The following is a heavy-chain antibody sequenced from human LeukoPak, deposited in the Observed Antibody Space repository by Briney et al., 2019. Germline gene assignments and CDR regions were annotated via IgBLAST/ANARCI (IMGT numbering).Heavy chain of an antibody. J-gene: IGHJ5*02. Sequence: GGSLRLSCAASGFTFSSYGMHWVRQAPGKGLEWVAVISYDGSNKYYADSVKGRFTISRDNSKNTLYLQMNSLRAEDTAVYYCARGEYSPLYYYDSSPPDWFDPWGQGTLVTVSS. CDR3: ARGEYSPLYYYDSSPPDWFDP. CDR2: ISYDGSNK. CDR1: GFTFSSYG. V-gene: IGHV3-30*03. D-gene: IGHD3-22*01.